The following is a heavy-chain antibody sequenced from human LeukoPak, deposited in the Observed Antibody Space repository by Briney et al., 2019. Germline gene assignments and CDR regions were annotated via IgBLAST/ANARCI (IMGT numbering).Heavy chain of an antibody. D-gene: IGHD2-8*02. J-gene: IGHJ4*02. CDR2: IAHHGNNK. CDR1: GFTFISSA. CDR3: AKDGSWSCTD. Sequence: GGSLRLSCGASGFTFISSAMHWVRQGPGKGLEWVAYIAHHGNNKYYADSVKGRFTISRDNSKGSLYLQMNSQRADDTAVYYCAKDGSWSCTDWGQGTLVRVSS. V-gene: IGHV3-30*02.